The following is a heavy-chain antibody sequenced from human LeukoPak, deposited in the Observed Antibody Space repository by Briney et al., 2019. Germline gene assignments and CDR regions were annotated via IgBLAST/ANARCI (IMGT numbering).Heavy chain of an antibody. Sequence: SETLSLTCAVYGGSFSGYYWSWIRQPPGKGLEWIGEINHSGSTNYNPSLKSRVTISVDTSKNQFSLKLSSVTAADTAVYYCARLVGLRYFDWLSQPKLYNWFAPWGQGTLVTVSS. J-gene: IGHJ5*02. CDR1: GGSFSGYY. V-gene: IGHV4-34*01. CDR2: INHSGST. CDR3: ARLVGLRYFDWLSQPKLYNWFAP. D-gene: IGHD3-9*01.